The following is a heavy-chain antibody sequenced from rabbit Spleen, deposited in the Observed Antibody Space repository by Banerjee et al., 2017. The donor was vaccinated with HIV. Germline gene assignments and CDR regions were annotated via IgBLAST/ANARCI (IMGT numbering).Heavy chain of an antibody. CDR3: TRALSTIYDL. Sequence: QEQLVESGGGLVKPGASLTLTCTASGFSFSSSYYMCWVRQAPGKGLEWIGCIYAGSGGNIDYANWAKGRFTITKSSSTTVTLQMPSLTAADTATYFCTRALSTIYDLWGPGTLVTVS. V-gene: IGHV1S45*01. CDR2: IYAGSGGNI. J-gene: IGHJ4*01. CDR1: GFSFSSSYY. D-gene: IGHD4-1*01.